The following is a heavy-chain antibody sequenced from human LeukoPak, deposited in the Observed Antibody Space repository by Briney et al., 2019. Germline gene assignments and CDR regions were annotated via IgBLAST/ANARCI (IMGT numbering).Heavy chain of an antibody. Sequence: SETLSLTCTVSGGSISSYYWSWIRQPPGKGLEWIGYIYYSGSTNYNPSLKSRVTISVDTSKNQFSLKLSSVTAADTAVYYCARCTEYYDFWSGYHKYYYYGMDVWGQGTTVTVSS. CDR2: IYYSGST. D-gene: IGHD3-3*01. CDR1: GGSISSYY. J-gene: IGHJ6*02. CDR3: ARCTEYYDFWSGYHKYYYYGMDV. V-gene: IGHV4-59*01.